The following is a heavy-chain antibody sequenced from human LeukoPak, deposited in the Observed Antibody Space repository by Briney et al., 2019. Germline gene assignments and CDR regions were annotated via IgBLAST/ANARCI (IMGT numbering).Heavy chain of an antibody. CDR3: AKEYDILTGYYAFDI. J-gene: IGHJ3*02. V-gene: IGHV3-48*01. Sequence: GGSLRLSCAASGFTFSSYTMNWVRQAPGKGLEWVSYISSSSSTIYYADSVKGRFTISRDNSKNTLYLQMNSLRAEDTAVYYCAKEYDILTGYYAFDIWGQGTMVTVSS. CDR2: ISSSSSTI. D-gene: IGHD3-9*01. CDR1: GFTFSSYT.